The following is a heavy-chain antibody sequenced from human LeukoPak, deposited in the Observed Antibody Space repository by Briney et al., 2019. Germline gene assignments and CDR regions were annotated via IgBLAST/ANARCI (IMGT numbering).Heavy chain of an antibody. CDR3: ARTQAIAAAWHGMDV. Sequence: GGSLRLSCAASGFTVSSNYMSWVRQAPGKGLEWVSVIYSGGSTYYADSVKGRFTISRDNSKNTLYLQMNSLRAEDTAVYYCARTQAIAAAWHGMDVWGQGTTVTVSS. CDR2: IYSGGST. V-gene: IGHV3-66*01. J-gene: IGHJ6*02. CDR1: GFTVSSNY. D-gene: IGHD6-13*01.